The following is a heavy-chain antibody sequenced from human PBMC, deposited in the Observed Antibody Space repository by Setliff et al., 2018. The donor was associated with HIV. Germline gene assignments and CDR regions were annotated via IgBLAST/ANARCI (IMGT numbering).Heavy chain of an antibody. Sequence: ASVKVSCKISGYTLTEVSMHWVRQAPGKGLELMGYFDPQDGKTIYAQKFQGRVTMTTNTSMSTAYMELSGLRSEDTAVYYCSRGHRWNYGGRYYYYMDVWGRGTTVTVSS. D-gene: IGHD1-7*01. CDR3: SRGHRWNYGGRYYYYMDV. CDR2: FDPQDGKT. J-gene: IGHJ6*03. V-gene: IGHV1-24*01. CDR1: GYTLTEVS.